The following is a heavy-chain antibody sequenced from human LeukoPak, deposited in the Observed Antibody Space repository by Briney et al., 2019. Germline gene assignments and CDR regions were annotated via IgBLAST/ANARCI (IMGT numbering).Heavy chain of an antibody. V-gene: IGHV1-8*03. CDR3: ARGPTLEGSSSPFDY. J-gene: IGHJ4*02. D-gene: IGHD6-6*01. CDR1: GYTFTRYA. Sequence: GASVKVSCKASGYTFTRYAMNWVRQATGQGLEWMGWMNPNSGNTGYAQKFQGRVTITRNTSISTAYMELSSLRSEDTAVYYCARGPTLEGSSSPFDYWGQGTLVTVSS. CDR2: MNPNSGNT.